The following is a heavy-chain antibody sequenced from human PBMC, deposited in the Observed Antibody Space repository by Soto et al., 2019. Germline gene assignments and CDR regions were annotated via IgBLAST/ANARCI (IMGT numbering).Heavy chain of an antibody. CDR3: ARGDLWFGEWGLFDY. D-gene: IGHD3-10*01. CDR2: ISYDGSNK. V-gene: IGHV3-30-3*01. J-gene: IGHJ4*02. CDR1: GFTFSSYA. Sequence: GGSLRLSCAASGFTFSSYAMHWVRQAPGKGLEWVAVISYDGSNKYYADSVKGRFTISRDNSKNTLYLQMNSLRAEDTAVYYCARGDLWFGEWGLFDYWGQGTLVTVSS.